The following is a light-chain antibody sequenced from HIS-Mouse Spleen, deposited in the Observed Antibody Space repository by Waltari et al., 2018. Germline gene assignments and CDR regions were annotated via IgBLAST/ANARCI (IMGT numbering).Light chain of an antibody. J-gene: IGLJ2*01. CDR2: DDS. V-gene: IGLV3-21*03. CDR3: QVWDSSSDHVV. Sequence: SYVLTQPPSVSVAPGKTARITCGGNTIGRKSVHGYQQKPGQAPLLVVYDDSDRPPGIPERFSGSNSGNTATLTISRVEAGDEADYYCQVWDSSSDHVVFGGGTKLTVL. CDR1: TIGRKS.